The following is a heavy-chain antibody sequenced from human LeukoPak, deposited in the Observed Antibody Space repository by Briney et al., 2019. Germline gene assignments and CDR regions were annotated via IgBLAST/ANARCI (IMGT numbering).Heavy chain of an antibody. V-gene: IGHV3-7*01. CDR3: ARDGYCSSTSCFDYYYYGMDV. Sequence: GGSLRLSCAASGFTFSSYWMSWVRQAPGKGLEWVANIKQDGSEKYYVDSVKGRFTISRDNAKNSLYLQMNSLRAEDTAVYHCARDGYCSSTSCFDYYYYGMDVWGQGTTVTVSS. CDR2: IKQDGSEK. CDR1: GFTFSSYW. J-gene: IGHJ6*02. D-gene: IGHD2-2*03.